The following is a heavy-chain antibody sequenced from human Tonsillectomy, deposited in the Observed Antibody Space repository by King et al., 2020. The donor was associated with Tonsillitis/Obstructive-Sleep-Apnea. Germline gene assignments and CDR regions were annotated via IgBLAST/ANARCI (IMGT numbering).Heavy chain of an antibody. CDR2: INPSGGST. CDR1: GYTFTSYY. J-gene: IGHJ5*02. D-gene: IGHD3-3*01. Sequence: VQLVESGAEVKKPGASVKVSCKASGYTFTSYYMHWVRQAPGQGLDWMGIINPSGGSTSYAQKFQGRVTMTRDTSTSTVYMELSSLRSEETAVYYCARGRSGIRFLEWGWFDPWGQGTLVTVSS. V-gene: IGHV1-46*01. CDR3: ARGRSGIRFLEWGWFDP.